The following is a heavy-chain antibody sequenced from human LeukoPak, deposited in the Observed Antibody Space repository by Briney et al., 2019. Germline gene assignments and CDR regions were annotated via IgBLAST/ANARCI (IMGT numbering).Heavy chain of an antibody. CDR1: GGSFSGHY. CDR3: ARGHNWNYADY. Sequence: SETLSLTCAVYGGSFSGHYWSWIRQSPGKGLEWIGEINHSGSTNYNPSLKSRVTMSLDTSQNQFSLKLRSVTAADTAVYYYARGHNWNYADYWGQGTLVTVSS. CDR2: INHSGST. D-gene: IGHD1-7*01. V-gene: IGHV4-34*01. J-gene: IGHJ4*02.